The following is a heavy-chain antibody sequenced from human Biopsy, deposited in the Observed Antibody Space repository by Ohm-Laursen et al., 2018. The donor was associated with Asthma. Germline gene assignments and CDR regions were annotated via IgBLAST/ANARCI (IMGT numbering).Heavy chain of an antibody. J-gene: IGHJ4*02. D-gene: IGHD7-27*01. CDR1: GGTFSSYA. V-gene: IGHV1-69*01. CDR2: IIPIFGTA. Sequence: AVKVSCKASGGTFSSYAISWVRQAPGQGLEWMGGIIPIFGTANYAQKFQSRVTITADESTSTAYMELSSLRSEDTAVYYCAGSSHINWGRYFDYWGQGTLVTVSS. CDR3: AGSSHINWGRYFDY.